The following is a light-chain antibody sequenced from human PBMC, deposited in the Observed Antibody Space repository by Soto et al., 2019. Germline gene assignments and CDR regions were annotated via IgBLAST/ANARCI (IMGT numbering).Light chain of an antibody. CDR2: DVS. J-gene: IGLJ1*01. CDR1: SSDVGGYNY. CDR3: SSYTSSRALLYV. Sequence: QSVLTQPASVSGCPGQSITISCTGTSSDVGGYNYVSWYQQHPGKAPKLMIYDVSNRPSGVSDRVSGSKSGSTASLTISGLQAEDEADYYCSSYTSSRALLYVFGTGTKVTVL. V-gene: IGLV2-14*01.